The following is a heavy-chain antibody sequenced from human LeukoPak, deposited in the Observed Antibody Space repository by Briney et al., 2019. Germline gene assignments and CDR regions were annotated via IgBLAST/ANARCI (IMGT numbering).Heavy chain of an antibody. CDR2: IWYDGSNK. V-gene: IGHV3-33*01. D-gene: IGHD3-3*01. J-gene: IGHJ6*03. Sequence: GGSLRLSCAASGFTFSSYGMHWVRQAPGKGLEWVAVIWYDGSNKYYADSVKGRFTISRDNSKNTLYLQMNSLRAEDTAVYYCARDPSGMSYDFWSGYYGHYYYYYMDVWGKGTTVTVSS. CDR1: GFTFSSYG. CDR3: ARDPSGMSYDFWSGYYGHYYYYYMDV.